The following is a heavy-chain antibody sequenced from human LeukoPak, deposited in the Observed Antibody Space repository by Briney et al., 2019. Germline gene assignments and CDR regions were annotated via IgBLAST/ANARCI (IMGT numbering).Heavy chain of an antibody. CDR3: ARESSSTRIDAFDI. D-gene: IGHD2-2*01. Sequence: SGGSLRLSCAASGFTFSSYAMSWVRQAPGKGLEWVSGINWNGGSTGYADSVKGRFTISRDNAKNSLYLQMNSLRAEDTALYYCARESSSTRIDAFDIWGQGTMVTVSS. CDR1: GFTFSSYA. CDR2: INWNGGST. J-gene: IGHJ3*02. V-gene: IGHV3-20*04.